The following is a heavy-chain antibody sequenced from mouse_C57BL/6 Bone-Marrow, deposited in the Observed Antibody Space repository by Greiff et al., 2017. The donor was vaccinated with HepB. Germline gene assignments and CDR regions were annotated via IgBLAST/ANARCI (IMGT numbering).Heavy chain of an antibody. Sequence: QVQLQQSGAELVKPGASVKISCKASGYTFTDYYINWVKQRPGQGLEWIGKIGPGSGSTYYNEKFKGKATLTADKSSSTAYMQLSSLTSEDSAVYFCSRGIRISTARGYYAMDYWGQGTLVTVFS. V-gene: IGHV1-77*01. J-gene: IGHJ4*01. CDR2: IGPGSGST. D-gene: IGHD5-1*01. CDR3: SRGIRISTARGYYAMDY. CDR1: GYTFTDYY.